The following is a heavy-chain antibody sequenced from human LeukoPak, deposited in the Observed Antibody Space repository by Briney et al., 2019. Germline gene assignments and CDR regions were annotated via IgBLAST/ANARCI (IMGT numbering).Heavy chain of an antibody. Sequence: SETLSLTCTVSGGSISSYYWNWIRQPPGKGLEWIGNIYYSGSTNYNPFLKSRVTISVDTSKNQFSLRLSSVTAADTAVYYCARHAVYAGSGWAFDYWGQGTLVTVSS. CDR2: IYYSGST. V-gene: IGHV4-59*08. D-gene: IGHD6-19*01. J-gene: IGHJ4*02. CDR1: GGSISSYY. CDR3: ARHAVYAGSGWAFDY.